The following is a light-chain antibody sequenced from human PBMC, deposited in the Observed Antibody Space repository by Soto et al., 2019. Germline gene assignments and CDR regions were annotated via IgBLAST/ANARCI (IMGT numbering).Light chain of an antibody. CDR3: QQYNNWPPET. CDR2: GAS. Sequence: EIVLTQSPGTLSLSPGERATLSCRASQSVSSSQLAWYQQRPGQAPRLLVYGASTRATGIADRFSGSGSGTEFTLTISSLQSEDFAVYYCQQYNNWPPETFGQGTKVDIK. V-gene: IGKV3D-15*01. CDR1: QSVSSS. J-gene: IGKJ1*01.